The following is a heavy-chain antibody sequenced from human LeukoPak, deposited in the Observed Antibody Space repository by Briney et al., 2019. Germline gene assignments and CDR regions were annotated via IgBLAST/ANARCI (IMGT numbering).Heavy chain of an antibody. CDR1: GGPIRSYY. D-gene: IGHD6-19*01. CDR2: IYHSGNT. V-gene: IGHV4-4*09. J-gene: IGHJ4*02. Sequence: ETESLTCTVSGGPIRSYYWSWIRQPPGKGLEWIGYIYHSGNTNYSPSLESRVTMSVDESKNQFSLRVHFVSAADTAVYYCASTRRAAVAGRFDFWGQGILVSVSS. CDR3: ASTRRAAVAGRFDF.